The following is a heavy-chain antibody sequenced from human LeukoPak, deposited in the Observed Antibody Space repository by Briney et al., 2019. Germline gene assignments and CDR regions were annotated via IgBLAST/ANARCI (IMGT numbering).Heavy chain of an antibody. CDR2: IYTSGST. J-gene: IGHJ3*02. CDR1: GGSISSGSYY. Sequence: PSETLSLTCTVSGGSISSGSYYWSWIRQPAGKGLEWIGRIYTSGSTNYNPSLKSRATISVDTSKNQFSLKLSSVTAADTAVYYCASSIAADGTDAFDIWGQGTMVTLSS. CDR3: ASSIAADGTDAFDI. D-gene: IGHD6-13*01. V-gene: IGHV4-61*02.